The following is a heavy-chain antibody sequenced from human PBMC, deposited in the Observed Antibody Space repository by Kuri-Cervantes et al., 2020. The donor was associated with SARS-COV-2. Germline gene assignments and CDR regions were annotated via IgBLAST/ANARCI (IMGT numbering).Heavy chain of an antibody. D-gene: IGHD1-26*01. CDR1: GFTFSSYG. CDR2: IWYDGSNK. V-gene: IGHV3-33*01. Sequence: GGSLRLSCAASGFTFSSYGMPWVRQAPGKGLEWVAVIWYDGSNKYYADSVKGRFTISRDNSKNTLYLQMNSLRAEDTAVYYCARAFGGSYFNWFDPWGQGTLVTVSS. J-gene: IGHJ5*02. CDR3: ARAFGGSYFNWFDP.